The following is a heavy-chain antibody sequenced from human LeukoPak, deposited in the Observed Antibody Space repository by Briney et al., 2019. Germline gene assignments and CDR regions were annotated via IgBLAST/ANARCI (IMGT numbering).Heavy chain of an antibody. D-gene: IGHD2-15*01. Sequence: GGSLRLSCAASGFTFSSYWMSWVRQAPGKGLEWVANIKQDGSEKYYVDSVKGRFTISRDNAKNSLYLQMNSLRAEDTAVYYCARGYRFRTNCSGGSCYRKDAFDIWGQGTMATVSS. CDR3: ARGYRFRTNCSGGSCYRKDAFDI. CDR1: GFTFSSYW. J-gene: IGHJ3*02. CDR2: IKQDGSEK. V-gene: IGHV3-7*01.